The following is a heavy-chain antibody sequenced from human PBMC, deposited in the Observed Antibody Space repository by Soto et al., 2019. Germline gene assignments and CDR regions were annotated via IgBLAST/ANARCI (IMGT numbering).Heavy chain of an antibody. CDR2: IYSSGST. CDR3: ARAVGATTPFDY. V-gene: IGHV4-31*03. J-gene: IGHJ4*02. Sequence: SETLSLTCTVSGGSISSGGYYWSWIRQHPGKGLEWLGYIYSSGSTYYNPSLKSRVTTSVDTSKNQFSLKLSSVTAADTAVYYCARAVGATTPFDYWGQGTLVTVSS. D-gene: IGHD1-26*01. CDR1: GGSISSGGYY.